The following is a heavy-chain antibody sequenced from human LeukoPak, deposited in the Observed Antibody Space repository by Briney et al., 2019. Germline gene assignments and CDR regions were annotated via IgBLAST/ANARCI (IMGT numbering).Heavy chain of an antibody. Sequence: ASVKVSCKASGYTFTSYDINWVRQATGQGLEWMGWMNPNSGNTGYAQKFQGRVTMTRNTSISTAYMELSSLRSEDTAVYYCARGLQTSITMVRGVIEKNLDYWGQGTLVTVSS. V-gene: IGHV1-8*01. D-gene: IGHD3-10*01. J-gene: IGHJ4*02. CDR1: GYTFTSYD. CDR2: MNPNSGNT. CDR3: ARGLQTSITMVRGVIEKNLDY.